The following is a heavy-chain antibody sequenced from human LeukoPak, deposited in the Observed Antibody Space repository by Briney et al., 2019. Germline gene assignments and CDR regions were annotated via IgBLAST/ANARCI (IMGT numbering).Heavy chain of an antibody. CDR1: GFTFSDYG. CDR3: AKGGVSDIGSWYGDYFDY. J-gene: IGHJ4*02. Sequence: GGSLTLSCEASGFTFSDYGMHWVRQAPGKGLEWVVVVSADQGHKEYADSVKGRVTISRDNSRNTLYLQLNSLRNEDTAVYYCAKGGVSDIGSWYGDYFDYWGQGTLVTVSS. V-gene: IGHV3-30*18. D-gene: IGHD6-13*01. CDR2: VSADQGHK.